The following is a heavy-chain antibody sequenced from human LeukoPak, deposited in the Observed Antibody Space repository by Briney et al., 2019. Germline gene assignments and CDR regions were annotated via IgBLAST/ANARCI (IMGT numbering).Heavy chain of an antibody. CDR3: ARDHAITMVNDL. V-gene: IGHV3-21*01. CDR2: ISSSSSYI. D-gene: IGHD3-10*01. CDR1: GFTFSTYN. J-gene: IGHJ5*02. Sequence: GGSLRLSCSASGFTFSTYNMNWVRQAPGKGLEWVSSISSSSSYIYYADSVKGRFIISRDNAKNSLYLQMNSLRAEDTAVYYCARDHAITMVNDLWGQGTLVTVSS.